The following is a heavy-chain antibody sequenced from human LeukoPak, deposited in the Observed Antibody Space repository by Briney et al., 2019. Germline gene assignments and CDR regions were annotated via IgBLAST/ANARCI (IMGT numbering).Heavy chain of an antibody. V-gene: IGHV4-34*01. Sequence: PSETLSLTCAVYGGSFSGYYWSWIRQPPGKGLEWIGEINHSGGTNYNPSLKSRVTISVDTSKNQFSLKLSSVTAADTAVYYCARGSMATNPWFDPWGQGTLVTVSS. CDR3: ARGSMATNPWFDP. J-gene: IGHJ5*02. CDR2: INHSGGT. D-gene: IGHD5-12*01. CDR1: GGSFSGYY.